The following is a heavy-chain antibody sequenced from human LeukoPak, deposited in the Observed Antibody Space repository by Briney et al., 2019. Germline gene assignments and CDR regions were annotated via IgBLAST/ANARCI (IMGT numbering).Heavy chain of an antibody. D-gene: IGHD3-10*01. Sequence: ASVKVSCKASGYTFTGYYMHWVRQAPGQGLEWMGWINPNSGGTNYAQKFQGRVTMTRDTSINTAYMELSRLRPDDTAMYYCATGVVYYFDYWGQGTLVTVSS. J-gene: IGHJ4*02. V-gene: IGHV1-2*02. CDR2: INPNSGGT. CDR1: GYTFTGYY. CDR3: ATGVVYYFDY.